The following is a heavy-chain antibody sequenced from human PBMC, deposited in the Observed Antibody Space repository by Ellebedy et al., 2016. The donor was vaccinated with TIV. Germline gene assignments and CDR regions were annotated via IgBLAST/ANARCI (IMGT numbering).Heavy chain of an antibody. Sequence: GESLKISCAASGFTFSNFAMNWVRQAPGKGLVWVSRIDNDGSRTAYAGSVKGRFTLSRDNAKNTLYLQMNSLRAEDAAVYYCATDHYWGQGTLVTVSS. CDR1: GFTFSNFA. CDR2: IDNDGSRT. V-gene: IGHV3-74*01. J-gene: IGHJ4*02. CDR3: ATDHY.